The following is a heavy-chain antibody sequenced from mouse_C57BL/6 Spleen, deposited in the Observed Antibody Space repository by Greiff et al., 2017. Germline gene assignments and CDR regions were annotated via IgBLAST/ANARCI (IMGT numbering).Heavy chain of an antibody. D-gene: IGHD2-2*01. CDR1: GYAFSSSW. CDR3: ARGASTMVTLFDY. CDR2: IYPGDGDT. J-gene: IGHJ2*01. V-gene: IGHV1-82*01. Sequence: QVQLQQSGPELVKPGASVKISCKASGYAFSSSWMNWVKQRPGKGLEWIGRIYPGDGDTNYNGKFKGKATLTADKSSSTAYMQLSSLTSEDSAVYFCARGASTMVTLFDYWGQGTTLTVSS.